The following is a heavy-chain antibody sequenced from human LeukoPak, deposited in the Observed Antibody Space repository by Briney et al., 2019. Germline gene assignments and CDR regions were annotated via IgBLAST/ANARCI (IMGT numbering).Heavy chain of an antibody. CDR2: ISYDGSNK. CDR3: ATRRFDP. J-gene: IGHJ5*02. V-gene: IGHV3-30*04. CDR1: GFTFSSYA. Sequence: GGSLRLSCAASGFTFSSYAMHWVRQAPGKGLEWVAVISYDGSNKYYADSVKGRFPISRDNSKNTLYLQMNSLRAEDTAVYYCATRRFDPWGQGTLVTVSS.